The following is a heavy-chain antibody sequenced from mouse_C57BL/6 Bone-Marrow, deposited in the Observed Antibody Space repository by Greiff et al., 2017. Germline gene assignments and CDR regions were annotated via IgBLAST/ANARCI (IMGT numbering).Heavy chain of an antibody. V-gene: IGHV5-17*01. D-gene: IGHD2-4*01. CDR1: GFTFSDYG. J-gene: IGHJ4*01. Sequence: EVKVVESGGGLVKPGGSLKLSCAASGFTFSDYGMHWVRQAPEKGLEWVAYISSGSSTIYYADTVKGRFTISRDNAKNTLFLQMTSLRSEDTAMYYCARGVYYDYDCAMDYWGQGTSVTVSS. CDR2: ISSGSSTI. CDR3: ARGVYYDYDCAMDY.